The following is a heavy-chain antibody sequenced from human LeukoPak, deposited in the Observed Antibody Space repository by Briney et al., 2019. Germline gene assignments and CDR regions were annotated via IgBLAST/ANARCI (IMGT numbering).Heavy chain of an antibody. J-gene: IGHJ4*02. CDR1: GGSISSYY. CDR3: ARYSGSDYRAFDY. CDR2: IYYSGST. D-gene: IGHD5-12*01. V-gene: IGHV4-59*01. Sequence: PSETLSLTCTVSGGSISSYYWSWIRQPPGKGLEWIGYIYYSGSTNYNPSLKSRVTISVDTSKNQFSLKPTSVTAADTAVYFCARYSGSDYRAFDYWGQGTLVTVSS.